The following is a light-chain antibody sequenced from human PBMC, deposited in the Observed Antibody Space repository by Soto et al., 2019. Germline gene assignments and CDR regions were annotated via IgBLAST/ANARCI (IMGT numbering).Light chain of an antibody. Sequence: QSALTQPASVSGSPGQSITIPCTGTNSDVGGYNYVSWYQRHPGQAPTLILFDVRSRPSGISTRFSGSKSGNTASLTISGLQADDEADYYCCSYTSTSDVIFGGGTKLTVL. CDR3: CSYTSTSDVI. J-gene: IGLJ2*01. CDR1: NSDVGGYNY. CDR2: DVR. V-gene: IGLV2-14*01.